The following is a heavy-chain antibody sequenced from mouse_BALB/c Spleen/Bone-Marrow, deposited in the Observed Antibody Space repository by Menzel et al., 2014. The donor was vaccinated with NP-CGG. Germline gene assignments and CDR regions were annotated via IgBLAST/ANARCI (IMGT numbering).Heavy chain of an antibody. J-gene: IGHJ2*01. CDR1: GFTFTDYY. D-gene: IGHD1-1*01. V-gene: IGHV7-3*02. Sequence: EVQRVESGGGLVQPGGSLRLSCATSGFTFTDYYMSWVRQPPGKALEWLGFIRNKANGYTTEYSASVKGRFTISSDNSQSILYLQMNTLRAEDSATYYCARDMGLLRFDYWGQGTTLTVSS. CDR3: ARDMGLLRFDY. CDR2: IRNKANGYTT.